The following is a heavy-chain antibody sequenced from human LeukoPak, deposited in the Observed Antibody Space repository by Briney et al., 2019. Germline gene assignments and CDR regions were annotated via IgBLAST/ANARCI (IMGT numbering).Heavy chain of an antibody. CDR3: ARRLHSYGYSDY. V-gene: IGHV5-51*01. CDR2: IYPGDSDT. D-gene: IGHD5-18*01. J-gene: IGHJ4*02. CDR1: GYRFTSYW. Sequence: GESLKISCQGSGYRFTSYWIAWVRQMPGKGLEWMGSIYPGDSDTRYSPSFQGQVTISADKSSSTAYLQWSSLKASDTAMYYCARRLHSYGYSDYWGQGTLVTVSS.